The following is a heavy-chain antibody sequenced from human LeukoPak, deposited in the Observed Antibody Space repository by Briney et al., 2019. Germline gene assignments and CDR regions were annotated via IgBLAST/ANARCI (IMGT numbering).Heavy chain of an antibody. CDR2: INHSGST. CDR1: GGSFSGYY. CDR3: ARSPHRGGERGAFDI. J-gene: IGHJ3*02. Sequence: SETLSLTCAVYGGSFSGYYWSWIRQPPGKGLEWIGEINHSGSTNYNPSLKSRVTISVDTSKNQFSLKLSSVTAADTAVYYCARSPHRGGERGAFDIWGQGTMVTVSS. D-gene: IGHD2-21*01. V-gene: IGHV4-34*01.